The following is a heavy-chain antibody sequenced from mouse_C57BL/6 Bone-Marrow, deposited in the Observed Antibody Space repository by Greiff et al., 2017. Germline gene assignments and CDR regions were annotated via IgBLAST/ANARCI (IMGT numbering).Heavy chain of an antibody. V-gene: IGHV1-47*01. D-gene: IGHD5-1*01. J-gene: IGHJ2*01. CDR1: GYTFTTYP. CDR3: ARSSTFFYYFDY. Sequence: VKLQESGAELVKPGASVKMSCKASGYTFTTYPIEWMKQNHGKSLEWIGNFHPYNDDTKYNEKFKGKATLTVEKSSNTVYLELSRLTSDDSAVYYCARSSTFFYYFDYWGQDTTLTVSS. CDR2: FHPYNDDT.